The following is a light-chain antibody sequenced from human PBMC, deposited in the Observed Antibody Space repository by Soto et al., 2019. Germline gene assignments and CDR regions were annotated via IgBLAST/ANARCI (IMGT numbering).Light chain of an antibody. Sequence: QSVLTQPPSVSGAPGQRVTISCTGSSSNIGAGYDVHWYQQLPGTAPKLLIYGNSNRPSGVPDRFSGSKSGTSASLAITGLQAEDEADYYCHSYDSGLSGSVFGTGTKLTVL. CDR1: SSNIGAGYD. J-gene: IGLJ1*01. CDR2: GNS. V-gene: IGLV1-40*01. CDR3: HSYDSGLSGSV.